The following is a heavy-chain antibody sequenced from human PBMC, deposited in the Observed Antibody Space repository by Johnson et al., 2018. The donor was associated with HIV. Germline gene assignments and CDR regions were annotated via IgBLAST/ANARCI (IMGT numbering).Heavy chain of an antibody. CDR3: ARAVGSSSGALDI. V-gene: IGHV3-NL1*01. D-gene: IGHD6-6*01. CDR1: GFTFSSYA. CDR2: IYSGGGT. Sequence: QVQLVESGGGVVRPGGSLRLSCAASGFTFSSYAMHWVRQAPGKGLEWVAVIYSGGGTYYADSVRGRFTISRDNSRNTLFLQINSLRAEDTAVYYCARAVGSSSGALDIWGQGTLVTVSS. J-gene: IGHJ3*02.